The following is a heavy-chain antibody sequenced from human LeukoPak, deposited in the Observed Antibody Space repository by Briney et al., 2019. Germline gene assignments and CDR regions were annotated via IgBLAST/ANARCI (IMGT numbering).Heavy chain of an antibody. CDR3: ARASYNWTYGSIDP. D-gene: IGHD1-7*01. CDR1: GYTFTGYY. J-gene: IGHJ5*02. Sequence: ASVKVSCKASGYTFTGYYMHWVRQAPGQGLEWMGWINPNSGGTHYAQKFQGRDTMTRDTSISTAYMELSRLRSDDTAVDYCARASYNWTYGSIDPGGQGTLVTVSS. V-gene: IGHV1-2*02. CDR2: INPNSGGT.